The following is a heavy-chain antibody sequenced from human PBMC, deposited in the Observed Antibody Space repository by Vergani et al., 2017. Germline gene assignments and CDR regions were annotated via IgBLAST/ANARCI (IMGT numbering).Heavy chain of an antibody. J-gene: IGHJ4*02. CDR3: TSDYDSSGTIAY. V-gene: IGHV3-15*01. D-gene: IGHD3-22*01. Sequence: EVQLVESGGGLVKPGGSLRLPCAASGFTFSNAWMSWVRQAPGKGLEWVGRIKSKTDGGTTDYAAPVKGRFTISRDDSKNTLYLQMNSLKTEDTAVYYCTSDYDSSGTIAYWGQGTLVTVSS. CDR2: IKSKTDGGTT. CDR1: GFTFSNAW.